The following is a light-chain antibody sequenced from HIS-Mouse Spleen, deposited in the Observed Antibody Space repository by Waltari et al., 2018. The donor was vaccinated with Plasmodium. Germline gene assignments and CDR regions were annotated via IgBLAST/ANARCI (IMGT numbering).Light chain of an antibody. V-gene: IGLV3-1*01. CDR1: KLGDKY. CDR2: QDS. Sequence: SYELTQPPSVSVSPGQTASITCSGDKLGDKYACWYQQKPGQSPWLVIYQDSKRPSGIPERVARSNSGNTATLTISGSQAMDEADYYCQAWDSSTVVFGGGTKLTVL. J-gene: IGLJ2*01. CDR3: QAWDSSTVV.